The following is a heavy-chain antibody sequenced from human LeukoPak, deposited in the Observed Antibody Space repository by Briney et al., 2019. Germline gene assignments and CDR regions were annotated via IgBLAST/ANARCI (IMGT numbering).Heavy chain of an antibody. CDR1: GGSFSGYY. J-gene: IGHJ4*02. CDR2: INHSGST. V-gene: IGHV4-34*01. Sequence: KPSETLSLTCAVYGGSFSGYYWSWIRQPPGKGLEWIGEINHSGSTNYNPSLKSRVTISVDTSKNQFSLKLSSVTAADTAVYYCARGQVIVAYYYFDYWGQGTLVTVSS. D-gene: IGHD5-12*01. CDR3: ARGQVIVAYYYFDY.